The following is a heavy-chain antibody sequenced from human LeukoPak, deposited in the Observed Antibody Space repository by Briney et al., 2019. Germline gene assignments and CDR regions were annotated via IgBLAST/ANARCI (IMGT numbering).Heavy chain of an antibody. J-gene: IGHJ4*02. CDR3: AKEGRGDSSGFDY. V-gene: IGHV3-7*03. CDR1: GFTFSSKW. Sequence: GGSLRLSCAASGFTFSSKWMSWVRQAPGKGLEWVANIKYDGSEKYYVDSVKGRFTISRDNAKNSLYLQMNSLRAEDTALYYCAKEGRGDSSGFDYWGQGTLVTVSS. D-gene: IGHD3-22*01. CDR2: IKYDGSEK.